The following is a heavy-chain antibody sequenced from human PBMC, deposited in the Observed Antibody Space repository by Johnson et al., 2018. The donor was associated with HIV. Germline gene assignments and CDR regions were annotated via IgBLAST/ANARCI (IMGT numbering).Heavy chain of an antibody. J-gene: IGHJ3*02. CDR3: ARGTGTDDAFDI. CDR2: INSDGSST. V-gene: IGHV3-74*02. CDR1: GFTFSSYW. Sequence: EVQLVESGGGLVQPGGSLRLSCAASGFTFSSYWMHWVRQAPGKGLVWVSRINSDGSSTSYADSVKGRFTISRDNAKNTLYLQMNSLRAEDTAVYYCARGTGTDDAFDIWGQGTMVTVSS. D-gene: IGHD1-1*01.